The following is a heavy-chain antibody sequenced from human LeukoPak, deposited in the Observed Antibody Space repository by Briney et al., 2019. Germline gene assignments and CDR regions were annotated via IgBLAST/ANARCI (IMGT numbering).Heavy chain of an antibody. D-gene: IGHD6-13*01. J-gene: IGHJ3*02. Sequence: SETLSLTCTVSGGSISSYYWSWIRQPPGKGLEWIGYIYYSGSTYYNPSPKSRVTISVDTSKNQFSLKLSSVTAADTAVYYCARLENIAAAGSIFAFDIWGQGTMVTVSS. CDR3: ARLENIAAAGSIFAFDI. CDR1: GGSISSYY. CDR2: IYYSGST. V-gene: IGHV4-59*06.